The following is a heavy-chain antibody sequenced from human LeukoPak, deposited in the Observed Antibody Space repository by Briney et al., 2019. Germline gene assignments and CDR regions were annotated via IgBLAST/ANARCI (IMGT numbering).Heavy chain of an antibody. CDR1: GYTLTELS. Sequence: ASVKVSCKVSGYTLTELSMHWVRQAPGKGLEWMGGFDPEDGETMYAQKFQGRVTMTEDTSTDTAYMELSSLRSEDTAVYYCATWGRFPMTTVTSYHYYYMDVWGKGTTVTVSS. D-gene: IGHD4-17*01. J-gene: IGHJ6*03. CDR2: FDPEDGET. V-gene: IGHV1-24*01. CDR3: ATWGRFPMTTVTSYHYYYMDV.